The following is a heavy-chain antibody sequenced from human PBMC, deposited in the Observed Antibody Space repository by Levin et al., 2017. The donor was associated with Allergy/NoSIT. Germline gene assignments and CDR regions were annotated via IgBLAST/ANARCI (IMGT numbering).Heavy chain of an antibody. CDR3: ARQGAMGWYFDL. CDR1: GGSISSYY. J-gene: IGHJ2*01. Sequence: PGGSLRLSCTVSGGSISSYYWSWIRQPPGKGLEWIGYIYYSGSTNYNPSLKSRVTISVDTSKNQFSLKLSSVTAADTAVYYCARQGAMGWYFDLWGRGTLVTVSS. V-gene: IGHV4-59*08. CDR2: IYYSGST. D-gene: IGHD5-18*01.